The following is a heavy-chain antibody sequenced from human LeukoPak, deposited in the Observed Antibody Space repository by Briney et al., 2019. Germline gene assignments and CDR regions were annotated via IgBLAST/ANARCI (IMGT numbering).Heavy chain of an antibody. CDR2: IIPILGIA. J-gene: IGHJ4*02. CDR3: ARTRGIAAAGYFDY. CDR1: GGAFSSYT. V-gene: IGHV1-69*02. Sequence: SVKVSCKASGGAFSSYTISWVRQAPGQGLEWMGRIIPILGIANYAQKFQGRVTITADKSTSTAYKELSSLRSEDTAVYYCARTRGIAAAGYFDYWGQGTLVTVSS. D-gene: IGHD6-13*01.